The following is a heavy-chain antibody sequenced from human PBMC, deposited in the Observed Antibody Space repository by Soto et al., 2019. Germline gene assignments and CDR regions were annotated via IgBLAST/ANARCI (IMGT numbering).Heavy chain of an antibody. CDR1: GGSFSGYY. CDR3: ARGAHDKYYLDS. CDR2: INHSGST. V-gene: IGHV4-34*01. J-gene: IGHJ4*02. Sequence: PSETLSLTCAVYGGSFSGYYWSWIRRPPGKGLEWIGKINHSGSTNYNPSLKSRVSISVDTSKNQFSLKVKSVIAADTAVYYCARGAHDKYYLDSWGQGTLVTVSS. D-gene: IGHD1-1*01.